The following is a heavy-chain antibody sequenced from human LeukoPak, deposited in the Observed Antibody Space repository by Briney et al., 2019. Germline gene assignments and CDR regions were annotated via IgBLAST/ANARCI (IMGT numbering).Heavy chain of an antibody. D-gene: IGHD3-9*01. Sequence: SETLSLTCAVYGGSFSGYYWSWIRQPPGKGLEWIGEINHSGSTNYNPSLKSRVTISVDTSKNQFSLKLSSVTAADTAVYYCARERYFDWLLYIPNAFDIWGQGTMVTVSS. CDR1: GGSFSGYY. V-gene: IGHV4-34*01. J-gene: IGHJ3*02. CDR2: INHSGST. CDR3: ARERYFDWLLYIPNAFDI.